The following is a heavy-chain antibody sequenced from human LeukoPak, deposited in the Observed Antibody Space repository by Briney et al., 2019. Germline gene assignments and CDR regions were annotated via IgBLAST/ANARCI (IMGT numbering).Heavy chain of an antibody. D-gene: IGHD2-2*01. V-gene: IGHV1-2*02. CDR3: ARGQYCSSTSCYNNWFDP. J-gene: IGHJ5*02. CDR2: IXXNSGGT. Sequence: ASGYTFTGYYMHWVRQAPGQGLEWMGWIXXNSGGTNYAQKFQGRVTMTRDTSISPAYMELSRLRSDDTAVYYCARGQYCSSTSCYNNWFDPWGQGTLVTVSS. CDR1: GYTFTGYY.